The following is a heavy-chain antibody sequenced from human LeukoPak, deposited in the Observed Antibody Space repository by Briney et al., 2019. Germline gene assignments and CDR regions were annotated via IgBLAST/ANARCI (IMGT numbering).Heavy chain of an antibody. CDR1: GGSISSSSYY. CDR2: IYYSGST. CDR3: ARQETNGDRGVY. Sequence: SETLSLTCTVSGGSISSSSYYWGWIRQPPGKGLEWIGSIYYSGSTYYNPSLKSRVTISVDTSKNQFSLKLSSLTAADTAVFYCARQETNGDRGVYWGQGTLVTVSS. V-gene: IGHV4-39*01. D-gene: IGHD2-8*01. J-gene: IGHJ4*02.